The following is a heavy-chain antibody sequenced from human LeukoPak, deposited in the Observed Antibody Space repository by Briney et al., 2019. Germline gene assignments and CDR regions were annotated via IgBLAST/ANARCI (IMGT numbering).Heavy chain of an antibody. CDR2: ISSSSSYI. CDR3: ARDRFIAVAGTTYYGMDV. J-gene: IGHJ6*02. V-gene: IGHV3-21*01. D-gene: IGHD6-19*01. Sequence: PGGSLRLSCAASGFTFSSYSMNWVRQAPGKGLEWVSSISSSSSYIYYADSVKGRFTISRGNAKNSLYLQMNSLRAEDTAVYYCARDRFIAVAGTTYYGMDVWGQGTTVTVSS. CDR1: GFTFSSYS.